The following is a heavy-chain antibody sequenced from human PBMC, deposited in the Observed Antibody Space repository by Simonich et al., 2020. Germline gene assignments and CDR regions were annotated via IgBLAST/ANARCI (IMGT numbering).Heavy chain of an antibody. Sequence: QVQLVQSGAEVKKPGSSVKVSCKASGGTFSSYAISWVRQAPGQGLEWMGGIIPILGIANYAQKFQGRGTITADKSTNTAYMELSSLRSEDTAVYYCARTNTMRELDTMVRGVDYFDYWGQGTLVTVSS. CDR1: GGTFSSYA. CDR2: IIPILGIA. V-gene: IGHV1-69*09. J-gene: IGHJ4*02. CDR3: ARTNTMRELDTMVRGVDYFDY. D-gene: IGHD3-10*01.